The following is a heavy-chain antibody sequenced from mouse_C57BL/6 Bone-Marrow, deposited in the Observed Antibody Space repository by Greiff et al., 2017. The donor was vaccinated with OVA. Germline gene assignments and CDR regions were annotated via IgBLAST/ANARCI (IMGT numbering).Heavy chain of an antibody. CDR2: IDPSDSYT. CDR1: GYTFTSYW. CDR3: ASLYYGNNYWYVDV. V-gene: IGHV1-50*01. Sequence: QVQLQQSGAELVKPGASVKLSCKASGYTFTSYWMQWVKQRPGQGLEWIGEIDPSDSYTNYNQKFKGKATLTVDTSSRTAYMQLSSLTSEDSAVYYCASLYYGNNYWYVDVWGTGTTVTVSS. J-gene: IGHJ1*03. D-gene: IGHD2-1*01.